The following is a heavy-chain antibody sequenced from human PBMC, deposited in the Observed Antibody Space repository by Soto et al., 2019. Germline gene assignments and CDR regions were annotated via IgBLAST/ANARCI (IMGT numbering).Heavy chain of an antibody. CDR1: GGTFRGYD. CDR2: INHSGST. D-gene: IGHD2-8*02. V-gene: IGHV4-34*01. CDR3: ARDKITGLFDY. Sequence: SETQSLTCTVYGGTFRGYDWTWFRQPPGTGLEWIGEINHSGSTNYNPSLKSRVTISVDTSKNQFSLKLTSVTAADTAVYYCARDKITGLFDYWGQGTLVTVSS. J-gene: IGHJ4*02.